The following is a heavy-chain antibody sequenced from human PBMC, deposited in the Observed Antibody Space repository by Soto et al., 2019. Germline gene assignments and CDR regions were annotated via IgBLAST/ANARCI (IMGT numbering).Heavy chain of an antibody. CDR1: GGSISSSSYY. Sequence: SETLSLTCTVSGGSISSSSYYWGWIRQPPGKGLEWIGSIYYSGSTYYNPSLKSRVTISVDTSKNQFSLKLSSVTAADTAVYYCARRLRGTDYWGQGTLVTVSS. J-gene: IGHJ4*02. CDR2: IYYSGST. V-gene: IGHV4-39*01. D-gene: IGHD4-17*01. CDR3: ARRLRGTDY.